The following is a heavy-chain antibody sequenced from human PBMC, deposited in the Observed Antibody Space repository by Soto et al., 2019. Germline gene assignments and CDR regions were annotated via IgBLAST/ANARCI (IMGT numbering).Heavy chain of an antibody. Sequence: PGGSLRLSCAASGFTLSSYAMSWVRQAPGKGLEWVSAISGNGGTYSADSVKGRFAISRDNSKNTLYMQMNSLRVEDTAVYYCTKLRDYDVGRGYYTGDTSFDPWGQGTLVTVSS. J-gene: IGHJ5*02. D-gene: IGHD3-3*01. CDR1: GFTLSSYA. V-gene: IGHV3-23*01. CDR2: ISGNGGT. CDR3: TKLRDYDVGRGYYTGDTSFDP.